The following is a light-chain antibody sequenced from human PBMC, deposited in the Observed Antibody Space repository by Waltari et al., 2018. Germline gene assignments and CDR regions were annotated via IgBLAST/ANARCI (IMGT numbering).Light chain of an antibody. CDR1: QSVTRA. CDR3: QHYLRLPVT. J-gene: IGKJ1*01. CDR2: GAS. V-gene: IGKV3-20*01. Sequence: EIVLTQSHGTLSLSPGESATLSCRTSQSVTRALAWYQQKPGQAPRLLIYGASNRATGIPDRFSGSGSGTDFSLTISSLEPEDFAVYYCQHYLRLPVTFGQGTKVEVK.